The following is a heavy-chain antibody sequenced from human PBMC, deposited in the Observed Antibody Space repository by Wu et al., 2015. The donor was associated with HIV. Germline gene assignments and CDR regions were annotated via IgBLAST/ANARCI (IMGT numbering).Heavy chain of an antibody. J-gene: IGHJ4*02. CDR1: GYPFSSYG. V-gene: IGHV1-18*01. Sequence: QVQLVQSGAEVKKPGASVKVSCKASGYPFSSYGLNWVRQAPGQGLEWMAWISVFSGNTNFAQKVQGRVTLTTDSSTSTAYMELRSLRSDDTAVYFCARDAGPYSSSSIKLFLTSWGQGTLVHRLL. CDR2: ISVFSGNT. D-gene: IGHD6-6*01. CDR3: ARDAGPYSSSSIKLFLTS.